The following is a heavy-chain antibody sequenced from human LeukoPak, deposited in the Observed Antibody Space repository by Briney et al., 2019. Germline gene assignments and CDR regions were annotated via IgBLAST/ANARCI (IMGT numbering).Heavy chain of an antibody. Sequence: GGSLRLSCAASGFTFSDYYMSWIRQAPGKGLEWVSYISSSGSTIYFADSVKGRFTISRDNAKNTLYLQMNSLRAEDTAVYYCASSYGAYAKGAFDIWGQGTMVTASS. D-gene: IGHD4-17*01. CDR1: GFTFSDYY. V-gene: IGHV3-11*01. CDR2: ISSSGSTI. J-gene: IGHJ3*02. CDR3: ASSYGAYAKGAFDI.